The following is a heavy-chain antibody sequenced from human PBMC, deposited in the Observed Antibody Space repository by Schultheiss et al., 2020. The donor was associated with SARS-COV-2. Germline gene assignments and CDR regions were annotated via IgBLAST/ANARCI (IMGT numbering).Heavy chain of an antibody. J-gene: IGHJ4*02. CDR1: GFTFDDYA. CDR2: ISWNSGSI. Sequence: GGSLRLSCAASGFTFDDYAMHWVRQAPGKGLEWVSDISWNSGSIGYADSVKGRFTISRDNAKNSLYLQMNSLRAEDTALYYCAKDQYDFWSGYYCDWGQGTLVTVSS. V-gene: IGHV3-9*01. D-gene: IGHD3-3*01. CDR3: AKDQYDFWSGYYCD.